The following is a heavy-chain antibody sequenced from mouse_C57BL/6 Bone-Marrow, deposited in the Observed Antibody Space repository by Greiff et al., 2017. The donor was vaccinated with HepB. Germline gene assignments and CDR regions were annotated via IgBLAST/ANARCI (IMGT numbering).Heavy chain of an antibody. Sequence: VQRVESGPELVKPGASVKLSCKASGYTFTSYDINWVKQRPGQGLEWIGWIYPRDGSTKYNEKFKGKATLTVDTSSSTAYMELHSLTSEDSAVYFCAREDYYGSSPFAYWGQGTLVTVSA. CDR1: GYTFTSYD. J-gene: IGHJ3*01. CDR3: AREDYYGSSPFAY. CDR2: IYPRDGST. V-gene: IGHV1-85*01. D-gene: IGHD1-1*01.